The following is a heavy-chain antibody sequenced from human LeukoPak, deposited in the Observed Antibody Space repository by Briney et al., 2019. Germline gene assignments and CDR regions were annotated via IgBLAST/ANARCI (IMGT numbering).Heavy chain of an antibody. CDR3: ARGGYDFRYYYYGMDV. CDR1: GYTFTSYD. Sequence: VKVSCKASGYTFTSYDINWVRQATGQGLEWMGWMNPNSGNTGYAQKFQGRVTMTRNTSISTAYMELSSLRSEDTAVYYCARGGYDFRYYYYGMDVWGQGTMVTVSS. CDR2: MNPNSGNT. J-gene: IGHJ6*02. D-gene: IGHD3-3*01. V-gene: IGHV1-8*01.